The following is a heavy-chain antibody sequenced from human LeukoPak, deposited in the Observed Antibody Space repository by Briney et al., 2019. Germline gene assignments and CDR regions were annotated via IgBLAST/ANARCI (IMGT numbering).Heavy chain of an antibody. Sequence: EGSLRLSCAASGFTFSDYYMSWIRQAPGKGLEWVSYISSSGSTIYYADSVKGRFTISRDNAKNSLYLQMNSLRAEDTAVYYCARDLSDFWSGYYCYWGQGTLVTVSS. CDR3: ARDLSDFWSGYYCY. CDR1: GFTFSDYY. CDR2: ISSSGSTI. J-gene: IGHJ4*02. D-gene: IGHD3-3*01. V-gene: IGHV3-11*04.